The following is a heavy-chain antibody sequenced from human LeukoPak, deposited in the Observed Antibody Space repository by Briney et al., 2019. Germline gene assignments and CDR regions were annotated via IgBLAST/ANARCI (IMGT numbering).Heavy chain of an antibody. Sequence: GGSLRLSCAASGFTFSSYSMNWVRQAPGKGLEWVSSSSSSSSYIYYADSVKGRFTISRDNAKNSLYLQMNSLRAEDTAVYYCARDWGSAWYFDLWGRGTLVTVSS. D-gene: IGHD3-16*01. CDR1: GFTFSSYS. CDR3: ARDWGSAWYFDL. J-gene: IGHJ2*01. CDR2: SSSSSSYI. V-gene: IGHV3-21*01.